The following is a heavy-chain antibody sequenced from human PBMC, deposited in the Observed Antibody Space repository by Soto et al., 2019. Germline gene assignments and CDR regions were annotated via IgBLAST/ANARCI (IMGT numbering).Heavy chain of an antibody. CDR3: ARGGSGRTTFCGDLDD. CDR1: GSIFRGYG. J-gene: IGHJ4*01. CDR2: IRYDGSNI. D-gene: IGHD1-26*01. V-gene: IGHV3-33*01. Sequence: GSLRLSCAASGSIFRGYGMHWVRQAPGKGLEWVAVIRYDGSNINYADSVMGRFTISRDNSKNTLYLEMNSLRAEDTAVYCCARGGSGRTTFCGDLDDWGQGNLVTVSS.